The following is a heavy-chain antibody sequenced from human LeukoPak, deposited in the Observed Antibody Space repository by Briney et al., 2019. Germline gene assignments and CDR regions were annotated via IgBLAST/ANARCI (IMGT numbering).Heavy chain of an antibody. V-gene: IGHV1-46*01. CDR1: GYTFTSYY. J-gene: IGHJ4*02. CDR3: ARVSPMVRGVIAFDY. Sequence: ASVKLSCKASGYTFTSYYMHWVRQAPGQGLEWMGIINPSGGSTSYAQKFQGRVTMTRDTSTSTVYMELSSLRSEDTAVYYCARVSPMVRGVIAFDYWGEGTMGPVSS. CDR2: INPSGGST. D-gene: IGHD3-10*01.